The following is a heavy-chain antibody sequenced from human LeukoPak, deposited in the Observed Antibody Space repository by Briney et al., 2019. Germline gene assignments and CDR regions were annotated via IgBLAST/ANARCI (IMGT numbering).Heavy chain of an antibody. D-gene: IGHD2-21*01. CDR1: GGSISPYY. V-gene: IGHV4-59*01. J-gene: IGHJ3*02. Sequence: SETLSLTCSVSGGSISPYYWSWVRQPPGKGLEWIGYVSYSGSADYNPSLKSRVIISIDTSKNQFSLKLSSVTAADTAVYYCARTDGGDPLDAFDIWGQGTMATVSS. CDR3: ARTDGGDPLDAFDI. CDR2: VSYSGSA.